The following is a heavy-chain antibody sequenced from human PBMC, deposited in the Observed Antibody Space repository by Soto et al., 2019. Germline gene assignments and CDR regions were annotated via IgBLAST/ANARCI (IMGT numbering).Heavy chain of an antibody. CDR3: ARSISMVRGVIGWFAP. CDR1: GGSLRSGDYC. CDR2: ISYSGST. Sequence: SETLSLTCTVSGGSLRSGDYCCSCIRQPPWKGLELIGYISYSGSTYYNPSLKSRVIISLDTSKNQFSLKLSSVTASDTAMYYCARSISMVRGVIGWFAPWGQGTLVTVSS. J-gene: IGHJ5*02. V-gene: IGHV4-30-4*01. D-gene: IGHD3-10*01.